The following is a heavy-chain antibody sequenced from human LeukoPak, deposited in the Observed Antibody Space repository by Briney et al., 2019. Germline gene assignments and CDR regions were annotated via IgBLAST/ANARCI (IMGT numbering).Heavy chain of an antibody. Sequence: GASVTVSCKVSVNSLSELSIQWVRQAPGKELECLGGFDPEEAKMVYAQNFQGRVTMTEDTSTQTAYMELSGLTSDDTAVYYCTTRSGDFWSGFVNWGQGTLVTVSS. J-gene: IGHJ4*02. CDR3: TTRSGDFWSGFVN. V-gene: IGHV1-24*01. CDR1: VNSLSELS. CDR2: FDPEEAKM. D-gene: IGHD3-3*01.